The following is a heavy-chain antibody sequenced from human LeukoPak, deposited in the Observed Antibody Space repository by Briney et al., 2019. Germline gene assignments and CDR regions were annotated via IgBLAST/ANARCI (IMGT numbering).Heavy chain of an antibody. Sequence: GGSLRLSCAASGFTVSSNYMSWVRQAPGKGLEWVSGICSGGSTYYADSVKGRFTISRDNSKNPLYLQMNSLRAEDTAVYYCARDGEAAAGEIFDYWGQGTLVTVSS. D-gene: IGHD6-13*01. J-gene: IGHJ4*02. CDR1: GFTVSSNY. V-gene: IGHV3-66*02. CDR2: ICSGGST. CDR3: ARDGEAAAGEIFDY.